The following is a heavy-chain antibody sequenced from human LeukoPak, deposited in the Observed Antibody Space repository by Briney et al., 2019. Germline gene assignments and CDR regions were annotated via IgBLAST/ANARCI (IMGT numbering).Heavy chain of an antibody. Sequence: PGGSLRLSCAASGFTFSSYGMHWVRQAPGKGLEWVAFIRYDGSNKYYADSVKGRFTISRDNSKNTLYLQMNSLRAEDTAVYYCAKDFWSGYYSGYFDYWGQGTLVTVSS. D-gene: IGHD3-3*01. V-gene: IGHV3-30*02. CDR3: AKDFWSGYYSGYFDY. CDR2: IRYDGSNK. CDR1: GFTFSSYG. J-gene: IGHJ4*02.